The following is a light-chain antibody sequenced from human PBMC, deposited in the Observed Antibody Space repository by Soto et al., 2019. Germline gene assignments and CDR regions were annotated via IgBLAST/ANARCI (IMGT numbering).Light chain of an antibody. J-gene: IGKJ2*01. V-gene: IGKV3-20*01. CDR3: QQYGSSPLYT. Sequence: IVLTQSPGTLSLSPGERATLSCRASQSVSSSYLAWYQQQPGQAPSLLIYGASSTATGIPDRFSGSGSGTDFTLTISRLEPEYFAVYYCQQYGSSPLYTFGQGTKLEIK. CDR2: GAS. CDR1: QSVSSSY.